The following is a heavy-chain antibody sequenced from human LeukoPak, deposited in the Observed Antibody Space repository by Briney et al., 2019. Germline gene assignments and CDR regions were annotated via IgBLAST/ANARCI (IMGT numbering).Heavy chain of an antibody. CDR3: VADFDY. CDR2: ITAGGITT. CDR1: GFTFGNFV. J-gene: IGHJ4*02. Sequence: GGSLRLSCATSGFTFGNFVMTWVRQAPGKGLEWVSTITAGGITTYYADSVKGRFTISRDNSENTLFLQMNSLTAEDTAVYFCVADFDYWGQGTLVTVSS. V-gene: IGHV3-23*01.